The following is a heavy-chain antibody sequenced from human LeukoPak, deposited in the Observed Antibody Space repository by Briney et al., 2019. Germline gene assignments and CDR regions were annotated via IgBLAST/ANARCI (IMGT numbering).Heavy chain of an antibody. J-gene: IGHJ6*03. CDR1: GGSISSYY. V-gene: IGHV4-4*07. CDR3: AREKLVTIFGGNMDV. Sequence: SETLSLTCTVSGGSISSYYWSWIRQPAGKGLEWIGRIYTSGSTNYNPSLKSRVTMSVDTSKNQFSLKLSSVTAADTAVYYCAREKLVTIFGGNMDVWGKGTTVTVSS. D-gene: IGHD3-3*01. CDR2: IYTSGST.